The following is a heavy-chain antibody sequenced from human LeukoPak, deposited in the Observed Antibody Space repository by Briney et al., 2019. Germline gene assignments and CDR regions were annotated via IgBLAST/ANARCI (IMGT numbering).Heavy chain of an antibody. Sequence: ASVKVSCKASGYTFTSYGISWVRQAPGQGLEWMGWISAYNGNTSYAQKLQGRVTMTTDTSTSTAYMELRSLRSDDTAVYYCAREYCSSTSCYFDPWGQGTLVTVSS. J-gene: IGHJ5*02. CDR1: GYTFTSYG. V-gene: IGHV1-18*01. D-gene: IGHD2-2*01. CDR3: AREYCSSTSCYFDP. CDR2: ISAYNGNT.